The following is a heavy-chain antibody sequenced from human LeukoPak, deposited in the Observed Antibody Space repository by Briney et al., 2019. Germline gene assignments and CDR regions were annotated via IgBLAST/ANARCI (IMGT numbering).Heavy chain of an antibody. CDR3: ARDSRDAYTPDY. CDR2: ISSSGGT. D-gene: IGHD3-16*01. Sequence: PSQTLSLTCTVSGGSISSADYYWSWIRQHPGKGLEWIGYISSSGGTYYNPSLLSRVAISIDTSKNQFSPKLRSVTAADTAMYFCARDSRDAYTPDYWGQGTLVTVSS. CDR1: GGSISSADYY. V-gene: IGHV4-31*03. J-gene: IGHJ4*02.